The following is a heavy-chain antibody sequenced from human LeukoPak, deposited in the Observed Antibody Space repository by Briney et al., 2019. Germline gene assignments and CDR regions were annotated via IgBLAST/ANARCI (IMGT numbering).Heavy chain of an antibody. Sequence: ASVKVSCKASGGTFSSYAISWVRQAPGQGLEWMGGIIPIFGTANYAQKFQGRVTITADESTSTAYMELRSLRSDDTAVYYCARVVAVAGIGLNWFDPWGQGTLVTVSS. CDR3: ARVVAVAGIGLNWFDP. J-gene: IGHJ5*02. V-gene: IGHV1-69*13. D-gene: IGHD6-19*01. CDR2: IIPIFGTA. CDR1: GGTFSSYA.